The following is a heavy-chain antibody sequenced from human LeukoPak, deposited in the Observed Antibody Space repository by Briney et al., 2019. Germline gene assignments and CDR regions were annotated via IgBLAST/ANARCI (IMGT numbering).Heavy chain of an antibody. CDR3: ARVRKLRTRGVMDPLDY. D-gene: IGHD3-10*01. CDR1: GFTFNYYW. V-gene: IGHV3-7*01. Sequence: GRSLSLSCAAYGFTFNYYWMTWVRQAPGKGLEWVANIQQDGSEKYYVDSVKGRFIISRDNAKNSLYLQMNSLRAEDTAVYYCARVRKLRTRGVMDPLDYWGQGTLVTVSS. CDR2: IQQDGSEK. J-gene: IGHJ4*02.